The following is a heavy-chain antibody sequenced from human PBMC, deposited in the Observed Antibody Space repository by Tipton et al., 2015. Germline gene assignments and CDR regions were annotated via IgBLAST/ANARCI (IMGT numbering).Heavy chain of an antibody. J-gene: IGHJ6*02. D-gene: IGHD6-19*01. Sequence: GSLRLSGAASGFTFSSYSMNWVRQAPGKGLEWVSSISSSSSYIYYADSVKGRFTISRDNAKNSLYLQMNSLRAEDTAVYYCARDYFWAVAGTYYYYGMDVWGQGTTVTVSS. CDR3: ARDYFWAVAGTYYYYGMDV. CDR2: ISSSSSYI. CDR1: GFTFSSYS. V-gene: IGHV3-21*01.